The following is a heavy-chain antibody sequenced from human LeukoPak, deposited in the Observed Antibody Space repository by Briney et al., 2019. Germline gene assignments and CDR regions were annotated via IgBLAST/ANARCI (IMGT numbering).Heavy chain of an antibody. Sequence: GGXLRLXXXVSGFTVSSNSMSWVRQAPGKGLEWVSFIYSDNTHYSDSMKGRFTISRDNAKNTLYLQMNSLRAEDTAVYYCARVRYDYAPDLWGQGTMVTVSS. D-gene: IGHD3-16*01. CDR1: GFTVSSNS. J-gene: IGHJ3*01. CDR3: ARVRYDYAPDL. V-gene: IGHV3-53*01. CDR2: IYSDNT.